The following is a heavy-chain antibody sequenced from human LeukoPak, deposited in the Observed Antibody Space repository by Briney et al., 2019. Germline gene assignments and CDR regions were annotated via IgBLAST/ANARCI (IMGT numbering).Heavy chain of an antibody. J-gene: IGHJ5*02. Sequence: GGSLRLSCAASGFTFTKCAMSWVRQAPGKGLEWVSAISGSGGSTYYADSVKGRFTISRDNSKNTLYLQMNSLRAEDTAVYYCAKLPAADTNWFDPWGQGTLVTVSS. CDR1: GFTFTKCA. V-gene: IGHV3-23*01. CDR2: ISGSGGST. D-gene: IGHD6-13*01. CDR3: AKLPAADTNWFDP.